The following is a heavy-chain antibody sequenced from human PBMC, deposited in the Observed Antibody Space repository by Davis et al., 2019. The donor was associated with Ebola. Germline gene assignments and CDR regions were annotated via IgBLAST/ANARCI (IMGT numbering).Heavy chain of an antibody. CDR3: ARGLLWFGELLPHYNFDY. V-gene: IGHV1-2*04. CDR2: INPNSGGT. Sequence: ASVKVSCKASGYTFTGYYMHWVRQAPGQGLEWMGWINPNSGGTNYAQKFQGWVTMTRDTSISTAYMELSRLRSDDTAVYYCARGLLWFGELLPHYNFDYWGQGTLVTVSS. CDR1: GYTFTGYY. J-gene: IGHJ4*02. D-gene: IGHD3-10*01.